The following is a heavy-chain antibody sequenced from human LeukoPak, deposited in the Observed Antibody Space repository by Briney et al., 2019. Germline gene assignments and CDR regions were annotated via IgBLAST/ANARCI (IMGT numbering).Heavy chain of an antibody. V-gene: IGHV3-7*04. CDR1: GFTFSR. CDR3: VRAYHPGGWFDP. Sequence: PGGSLRLSCAVSGFTFSRMTWVRQAPGKGLEWVASINEDGSEIHYVDSVKGRFTISRDNAKDSLYLQMNSLTAEDTAMYYCVRAYHPGGWFDPWGQGTLVTVSS. CDR2: INEDGSEI. J-gene: IGHJ5*02. D-gene: IGHD2-21*01.